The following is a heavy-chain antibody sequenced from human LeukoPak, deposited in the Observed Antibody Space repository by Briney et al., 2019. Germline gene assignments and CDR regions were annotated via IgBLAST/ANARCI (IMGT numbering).Heavy chain of an antibody. CDR1: GGSISSTTSY. CDR3: ARHGSTDYFDY. D-gene: IGHD2-2*03. Sequence: SETLSLTCAVSGGSISSTTSYWGWIRQPPGKGLERLGRIYYSGSTFYNPSLKSRVTISVDTSNNQFSLRLSSVTAADTAVYYCARHGSTDYFDYWGQGTLVTVSS. CDR2: IYYSGST. V-gene: IGHV4-39*01. J-gene: IGHJ4*02.